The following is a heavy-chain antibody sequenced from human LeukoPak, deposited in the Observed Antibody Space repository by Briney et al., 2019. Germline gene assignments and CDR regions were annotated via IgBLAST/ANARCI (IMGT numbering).Heavy chain of an antibody. D-gene: IGHD3-9*01. CDR3: AKAEYYDILTGHYDFDF. J-gene: IGHJ4*02. CDR2: ISDSGGST. V-gene: IGHV3-23*01. Sequence: PGGSLRLSCAASGFTFSSYAMSWVRQAPGKGLEWVSAISDSGGSTYYADSVKGRFTISRDNSKNTLYLQMNSLRAEDTAVYYCAKAEYYDILTGHYDFDFWGQGTLVTVSS. CDR1: GFTFSSYA.